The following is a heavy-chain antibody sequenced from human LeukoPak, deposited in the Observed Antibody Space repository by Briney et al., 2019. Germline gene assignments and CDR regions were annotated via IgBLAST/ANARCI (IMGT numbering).Heavy chain of an antibody. D-gene: IGHD4-17*01. V-gene: IGHV3-9*01. CDR2: ISWNSGSI. CDR3: AKDRSTTVITYFDY. J-gene: IGHJ4*02. Sequence: GRSLRLSCAASGFTFDDYAMHWVRQAPGKGLEWGSGISWNSGSIGYADSVKGRFTISRDNAKNSLYLQMNSLRAEDTALYYCAKDRSTTVITYFDYWGQGTLVTVSS. CDR1: GFTFDDYA.